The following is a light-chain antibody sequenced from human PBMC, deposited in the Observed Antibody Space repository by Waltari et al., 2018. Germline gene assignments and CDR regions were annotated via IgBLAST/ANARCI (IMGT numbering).Light chain of an antibody. V-gene: IGKV3-15*01. CDR3: QQYNNWPPWT. Sequence: DIVMTQSPATLSMSPGERATLSCRASQSVGSNSAWYQQKPGQAPRPLIYGTSTRATGIPARFSGSGSGTEFTLTISSLQSEDVALYYCQQYNNWPPWTFGQGTKVEIK. CDR2: GTS. J-gene: IGKJ1*01. CDR1: QSVGSN.